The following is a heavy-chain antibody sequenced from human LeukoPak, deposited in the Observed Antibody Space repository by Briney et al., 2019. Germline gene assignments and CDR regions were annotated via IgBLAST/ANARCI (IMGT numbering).Heavy chain of an antibody. CDR1: GFSFSNYW. CDR2: KNSDGSAT. Sequence: GGSLRLSCAASGFSFSNYWMHWVRQAPGKGLVWVTRKNSDGSATYYADSVQGRFTISRDNAKNTLYLQMNSLRAEDTAMYFCAKGPXXFDXXXQGXLVT. V-gene: IGHV3-74*01. CDR3: AKGPXXFDX. J-gene: IGHJ4*02.